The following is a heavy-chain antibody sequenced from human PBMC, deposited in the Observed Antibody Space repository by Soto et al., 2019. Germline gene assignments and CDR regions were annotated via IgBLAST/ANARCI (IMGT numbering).Heavy chain of an antibody. Sequence: QVQLVESGGGVVQPGTSLRLSCAASGFSFSSYGMHWVRQAPGKGLEWVAVISYDGSNKHYADSVKDRLTISRDNSKNTLYLHMNSLRAEDTAVYYCAKDGRAYCGCDCPMDVWGQGTTVTVSS. CDR3: AKDGRAYCGCDCPMDV. V-gene: IGHV3-30*18. CDR1: GFSFSSYG. D-gene: IGHD2-21*02. J-gene: IGHJ6*02. CDR2: ISYDGSNK.